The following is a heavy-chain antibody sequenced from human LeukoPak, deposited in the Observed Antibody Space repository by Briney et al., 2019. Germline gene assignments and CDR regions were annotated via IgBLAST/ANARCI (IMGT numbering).Heavy chain of an antibody. CDR3: ARLSYYFDY. Sequence: GGSLRLSCAASGFTFSNYDMHWVRQAPGKGLEWVAFIRYDGSNKYYADSAKGRFTISRDNSKNTLYLQMNSLRAEDTAVYYCARLSYYFDYWGQGTLVTVSS. V-gene: IGHV3-30*02. CDR2: IRYDGSNK. D-gene: IGHD2-8*01. CDR1: GFTFSNYD. J-gene: IGHJ4*02.